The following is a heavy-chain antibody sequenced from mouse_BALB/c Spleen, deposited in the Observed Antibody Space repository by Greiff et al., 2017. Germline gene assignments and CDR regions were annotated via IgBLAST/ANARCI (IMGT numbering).Heavy chain of an antibody. V-gene: IGHV1-63*02. CDR3: AMSYGNYDYYAMDY. CDR2: IYPGGGYT. CDR1: GYTFTNYW. D-gene: IGHD2-10*02. Sequence: QVQLKQSGAELVRPGTSVKISCKASGYTFTNYWLGWVKQRPGHGLEWIGDIYPGGGYTNYNEKFKGKATLTADTSSSTAYMQLSSLTSEDSAVYFCAMSYGNYDYYAMDYWGQGTSVTVSS. J-gene: IGHJ4*01.